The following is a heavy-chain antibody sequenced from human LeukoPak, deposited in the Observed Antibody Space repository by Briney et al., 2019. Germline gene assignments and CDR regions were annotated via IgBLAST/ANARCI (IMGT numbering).Heavy chain of an antibody. J-gene: IGHJ4*02. CDR2: ISSSSSNI. CDR3: ARDRSGYYLFDY. V-gene: IGHV3-48*02. Sequence: PGGSLRLSCAASGFTFSTYSMNWVRQAPGKGLEWVSYISSSSSNIYYADSAKGRFIISRDNAKNSLYLQMNSLRDEDTAVYYCARDRSGYYLFDYWGQGALVTVSS. D-gene: IGHD3-22*01. CDR1: GFTFSTYS.